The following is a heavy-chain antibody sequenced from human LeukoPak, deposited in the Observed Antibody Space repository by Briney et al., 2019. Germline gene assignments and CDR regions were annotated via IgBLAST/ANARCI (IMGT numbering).Heavy chain of an antibody. CDR3: ARDWGFDYGDYVHYSYMDV. D-gene: IGHD4-17*01. CDR1: GGSISSGSYY. V-gene: IGHV4-61*02. CDR2: IYTSGST. J-gene: IGHJ6*03. Sequence: PSQTLSLTCTVSGGSISSGSYYWSWIRQPAGKGLEWIGRIYTSGSTNYNPSLKSRVTISVDTSKNQFSLKLSSVTAADTSVYYCARDWGFDYGDYVHYSYMDVWGKGTTVTVSS.